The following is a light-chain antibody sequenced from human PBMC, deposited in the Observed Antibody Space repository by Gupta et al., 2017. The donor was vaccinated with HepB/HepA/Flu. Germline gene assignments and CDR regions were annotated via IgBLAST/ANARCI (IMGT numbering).Light chain of an antibody. J-gene: IGKJ1*01. V-gene: IGKV1-5*03. CDR1: QSISNW. CDR2: KAS. CDR3: QHDNSPWT. Sequence: DIEMTQSPSTLSASVGDRLAINSRARQSISNWLAWYQQKPGRAPKVLVDKASMLESGVPLRFRGSGSGTEFTLTSSSLQPDDFAPYYCQHDNSPWTFGQGTKVEIK.